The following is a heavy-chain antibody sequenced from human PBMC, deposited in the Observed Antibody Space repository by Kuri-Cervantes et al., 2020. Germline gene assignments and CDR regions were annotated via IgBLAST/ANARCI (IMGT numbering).Heavy chain of an antibody. CDR1: EITFSRYA. CDR2: ISYDGSDK. CDR3: ARAGYSYALAGLDP. Sequence: GESLKISCAASEITFSRYAMHWVRQAPGKGLEWVALISYDGSDKYYADSVKGRFTISRDNSKNTLYLQMNSLRAEDTAVYYCARAGYSYALAGLDPWGQGTLVTVSS. V-gene: IGHV3-30-3*01. J-gene: IGHJ5*02. D-gene: IGHD5-18*01.